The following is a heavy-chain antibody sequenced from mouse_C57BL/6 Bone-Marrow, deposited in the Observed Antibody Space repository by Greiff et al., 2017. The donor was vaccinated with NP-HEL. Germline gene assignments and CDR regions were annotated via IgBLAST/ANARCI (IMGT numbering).Heavy chain of an antibody. J-gene: IGHJ1*03. V-gene: IGHV7-3*01. CDR3: ARDKSSWYFDV. D-gene: IGHD1-1*01. Sequence: EVQLVESGGGLVQPGGSLSLSCAASGFTFTDYYMSWVRQPPGKALEWLGFIRNKANGYTTEYSASVKGRFTISRDNYQSILYLQMNALRAEDSATYYCARDKSSWYFDVWGTGTTVTVSS. CDR2: IRNKANGYTT. CDR1: GFTFTDYY.